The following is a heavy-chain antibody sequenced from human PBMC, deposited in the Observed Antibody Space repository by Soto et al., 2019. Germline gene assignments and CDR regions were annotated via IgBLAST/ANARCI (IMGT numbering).Heavy chain of an antibody. CDR2: IYYSGST. CDR3: AGYCSGGSCYPPWGC. CDR1: GGSISSGDYY. V-gene: IGHV4-30-4*01. Sequence: QVQLQKSGPGLVKPSQTLSLTCTVSGGSISSGDYYWSWIRQPPGKGLEWIGYIYYSGSTYYNPSLKSRVTISVDTSKTQFALKLSSVTAADTAVYYGAGYCSGGSCYPPWGCWGQGTLVTVSS. J-gene: IGHJ4*02. D-gene: IGHD2-15*01.